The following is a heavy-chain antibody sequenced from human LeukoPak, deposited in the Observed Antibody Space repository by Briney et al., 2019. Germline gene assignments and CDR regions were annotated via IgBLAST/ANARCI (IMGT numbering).Heavy chain of an antibody. D-gene: IGHD1-7*01. CDR1: GITFSNYW. J-gene: IGHJ6*02. CDR3: ARIIEGTTRVSNHFYYAIDV. Sequence: PGGSLRLSCAASGITFSNYWMSWVRQAPGKGLEWVANIKQDGREKYYMDSVKGRFTISRDNAKNSLYLQMNSLRVEDTAVYYCARIIEGTTRVSNHFYYAIDVWGQGTTVTVSS. CDR2: IKQDGREK. V-gene: IGHV3-7*01.